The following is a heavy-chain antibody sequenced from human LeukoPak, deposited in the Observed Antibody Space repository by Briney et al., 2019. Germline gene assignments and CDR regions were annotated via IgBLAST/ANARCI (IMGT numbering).Heavy chain of an antibody. D-gene: IGHD3-22*01. V-gene: IGHV1-69*04. CDR2: IIPILGIA. Sequence: ASVKVSCKASGGTFSSYAISWVRQAPGQGLEWRGRIIPILGIANYAQKFQGRVTIIADKSTSTDYMELSSLRSEDTAVYYCASDYYDSSGYSYGMDVWGQGTTVTVSS. J-gene: IGHJ6*02. CDR1: GGTFSSYA. CDR3: ASDYYDSSGYSYGMDV.